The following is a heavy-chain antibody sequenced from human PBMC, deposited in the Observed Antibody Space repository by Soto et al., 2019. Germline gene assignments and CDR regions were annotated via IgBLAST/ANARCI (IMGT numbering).Heavy chain of an antibody. CDR3: ARMEGTTIYFFDY. Sequence: SETLSLTCTVSGGSFSGHYWGWIRQPPGKGLEWIGYIHHSGITNYDPSLKSRVTMTVDTSKKQFSLNLSSVTAADTAVYYCARMEGTTIYFFDYWGQGSLVTVSS. D-gene: IGHD4-17*01. J-gene: IGHJ4*02. V-gene: IGHV4-59*11. CDR1: GGSFSGHY. CDR2: IHHSGIT.